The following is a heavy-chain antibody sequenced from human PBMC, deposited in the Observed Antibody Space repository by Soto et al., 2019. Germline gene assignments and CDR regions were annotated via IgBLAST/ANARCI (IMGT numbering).Heavy chain of an antibody. Sequence: QLQLQESGSGLVKPSQTLSLTCAVSGGSISSGGYSWSWIRQPPGKGLEWIGYIYHSGSTYYNPSLKSRVTISVDRSKNQCSLKLSSVTAADTAVYYCARESRYGPLNWFDPWGQGTLVTVSS. CDR1: GGSISSGGYS. CDR3: ARESRYGPLNWFDP. D-gene: IGHD5-12*01. CDR2: IYHSGST. V-gene: IGHV4-30-2*01. J-gene: IGHJ5*02.